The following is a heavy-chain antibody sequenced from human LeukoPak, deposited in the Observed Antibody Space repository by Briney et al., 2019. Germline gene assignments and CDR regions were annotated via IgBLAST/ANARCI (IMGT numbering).Heavy chain of an antibody. V-gene: IGHV3-21*01. D-gene: IGHD2-15*01. CDR2: ISSSGHSV. CDR1: GFTFSRYS. Sequence: PGGSLRLSCAASGFTFSRYSMNWVRQAPGKGLEWVSSISSSGHSVYYADSVKGRFTISRDNAKNSLFLQMNSLRVEDTAVYYCARDSGGPRTYYYYYYGMDVWGQGTTVTVSS. CDR3: ARDSGGPRTYYYYYYGMDV. J-gene: IGHJ6*02.